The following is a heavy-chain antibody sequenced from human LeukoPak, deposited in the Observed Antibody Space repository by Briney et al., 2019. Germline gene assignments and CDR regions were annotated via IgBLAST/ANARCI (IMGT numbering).Heavy chain of an antibody. CDR1: GGSISSGDYY. CDR2: IDYSGST. Sequence: SETLSLTCTVSGGSISSGDYYWSWIRQPPGKGLEWIGYIDYSGSTYYNPSLKSRVTISVDTSKNQFSLKLSSVTAADTAVYSCARVGTLDTAMAATLPYYFDYWGQGTLVTVSS. D-gene: IGHD5-18*01. V-gene: IGHV4-30-4*01. J-gene: IGHJ4*02. CDR3: ARVGTLDTAMAATLPYYFDY.